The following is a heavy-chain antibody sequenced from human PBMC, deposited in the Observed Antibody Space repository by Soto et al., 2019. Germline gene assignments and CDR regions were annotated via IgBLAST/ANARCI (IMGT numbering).Heavy chain of an antibody. D-gene: IGHD5-18*01. V-gene: IGHV4-59*01. J-gene: IGHJ4*02. CDR1: GGSITNYY. CDR2: IYSSGST. Sequence: SETLSLTCTVSGGSITNYYWSWIRQPPGKGLEWIGYIYSSGSTNYNPSLKSRVTISADTSKNQVSLKLTSVTAADMAVYYCARDHPHSYGIYYFDYWGQGTLVTVS. CDR3: ARDHPHSYGIYYFDY.